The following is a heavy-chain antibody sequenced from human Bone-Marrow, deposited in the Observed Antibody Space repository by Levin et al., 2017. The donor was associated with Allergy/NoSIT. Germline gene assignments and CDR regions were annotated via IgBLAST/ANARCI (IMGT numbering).Heavy chain of an antibody. CDR1: GYTFTDYY. Sequence: KAGESLKISCTVSGYTFTDYYIHWVRQAPGQGLEWMGWINPTRGDTKLSDNFHGRVVLSRNMSITTAYMELGRLRYDDTALYYCARGGSGSNDYWGQGTLVTVSS. CDR3: ARGGSGSNDY. V-gene: IGHV1-2*02. J-gene: IGHJ4*02. D-gene: IGHD1-26*01. CDR2: INPTRGDT.